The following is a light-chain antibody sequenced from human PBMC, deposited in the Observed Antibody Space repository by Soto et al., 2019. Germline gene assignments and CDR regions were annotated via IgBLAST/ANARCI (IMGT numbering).Light chain of an antibody. CDR2: DAS. CDR3: QQRSNWPPLT. J-gene: IGKJ4*01. CDR1: QSVSSY. V-gene: IGKV3-11*01. Sequence: EIVLTQSPATLSLSPGERATLSCRASQSVSSYFAWYQQKPDQAPSLLIYDASNRATGIPARFSGSGSGTDFTLTISNLEPEDFAVYYCQQRSNWPPLTFGGGTKVEIK.